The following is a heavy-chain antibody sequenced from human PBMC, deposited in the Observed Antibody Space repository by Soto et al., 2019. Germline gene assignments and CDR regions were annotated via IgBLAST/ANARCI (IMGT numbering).Heavy chain of an antibody. J-gene: IGHJ4*02. CDR1: GFSLNTSGLG. CDR3: ARRDYGTIDY. V-gene: IGHV2-5*02. D-gene: IGHD4-17*01. CDR2: IYWDDDK. Sequence: QITLKESGPTLVNPTQTLTLTCTFSGFSLNTSGLGVGWIRQPPGKALEWLALIYWDDDKHYSPSLKSRLTFSKDTSKNQVVLTMTNMDPVDTATYYCARRDYGTIDYWGQGTLVTVSS.